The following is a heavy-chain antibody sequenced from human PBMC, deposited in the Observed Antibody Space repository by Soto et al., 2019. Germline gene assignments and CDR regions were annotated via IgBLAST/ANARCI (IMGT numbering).Heavy chain of an antibody. D-gene: IGHD3-3*01. V-gene: IGHV5-51*01. CDR2: IYPGDSDT. Sequence: GESLKLSCKGSGYSFTNYWIGWVPQMPAQGLEWMGIIYPGDSDTRYSPSFQGQVTISADKSISTAYLQWSSLKASDTAMYYGASNDFWSGCYLPRWSQGP. CDR3: ASNDFWSGCYLPR. J-gene: IGHJ4*02. CDR1: GYSFTNYW.